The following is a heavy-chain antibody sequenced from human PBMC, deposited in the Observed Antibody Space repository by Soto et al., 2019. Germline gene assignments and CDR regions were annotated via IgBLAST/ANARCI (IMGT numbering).Heavy chain of an antibody. J-gene: IGHJ3*01. CDR3: SRGGRGLRGAFDV. Sequence: QEILVESGGGVVQSGTSLRLSCAASGFTFSSFAMHWVRQAPGKGLEWVSVISFNGLSQFYSDSVRGRVTVSRDNSKNTLYPQLDRLRPDDTAVYSCSRGGRGLRGAFDVWGQGTEVSVS. D-gene: IGHD1-26*01. CDR2: ISFNGLSQ. V-gene: IGHV3-30*04. CDR1: GFTFSSFA.